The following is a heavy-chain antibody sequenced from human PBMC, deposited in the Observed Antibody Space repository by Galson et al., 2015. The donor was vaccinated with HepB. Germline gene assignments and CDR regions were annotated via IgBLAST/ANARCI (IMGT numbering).Heavy chain of an antibody. V-gene: IGHV1-69*13. J-gene: IGHJ4*02. CDR2: IIPIFGTA. Sequence: SVKVSCKASGGTFSNYAISWVRQAPGQGLEWMGGIIPIFGTANYAQKFQGRVTITADESTSTAYMELSSLRSEDTAVYYCAREPSTRGYSYGQRFDYWGQGTLVTVSS. CDR1: GGTFSNYA. CDR3: AREPSTRGYSYGQRFDY. D-gene: IGHD5-18*01.